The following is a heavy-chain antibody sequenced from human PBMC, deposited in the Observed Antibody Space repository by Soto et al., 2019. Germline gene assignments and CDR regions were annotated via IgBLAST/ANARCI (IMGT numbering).Heavy chain of an antibody. Sequence: QVQLEESGGGVVQPGRSLRLSCAAYGFTFISYGMHWVRQAPGKGLEWVAVISYDGSNKYYADSVKGRFTISRDKSKNTLYLPMNSLRAEDTAVYYCAIPRVVVTAGDFDYWGQGTLVTVSS. J-gene: IGHJ4*02. CDR1: GFTFISYG. V-gene: IGHV3-30*03. D-gene: IGHD2-21*02. CDR3: AIPRVVVTAGDFDY. CDR2: ISYDGSNK.